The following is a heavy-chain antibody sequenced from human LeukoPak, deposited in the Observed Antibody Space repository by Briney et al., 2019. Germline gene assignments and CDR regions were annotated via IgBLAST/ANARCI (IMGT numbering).Heavy chain of an antibody. V-gene: IGHV1-69*05. CDR3: ARGGSTSYNWFDP. D-gene: IGHD2-2*01. J-gene: IGHJ5*02. CDR2: IIPIFGTA. CDR1: GGTFSSYA. Sequence: SVKVSCKASGGTFSSYAISWVRQAPGQGLEWMGGIIPIFGTANYAQKFQGRVTVTTDESTSTAYMELSSLRSEDTAVYYCARGGSTSYNWFDPWGQGTLVTVSS.